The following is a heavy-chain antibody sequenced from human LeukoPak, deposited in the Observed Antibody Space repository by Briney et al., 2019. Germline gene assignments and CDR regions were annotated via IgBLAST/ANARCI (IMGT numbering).Heavy chain of an antibody. CDR1: GGSISSGGYS. V-gene: IGHV4-30-2*01. CDR3: ARGYRRIAVATY. D-gene: IGHD6-19*01. J-gene: IGHJ4*02. CDR2: IYHSGST. Sequence: SQTLSLTCAVSGGSISSGGYSWSWIRQPPGKGLELIGYIYHSGSTYYNPSLKSRVTISVDRSKNQFSLKLSSVTAADTAVYYCARGYRRIAVATYWGQGTLVTVSS.